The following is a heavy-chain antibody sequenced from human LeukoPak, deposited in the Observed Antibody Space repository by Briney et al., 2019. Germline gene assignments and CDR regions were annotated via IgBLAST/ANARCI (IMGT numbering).Heavy chain of an antibody. D-gene: IGHD3-3*01. J-gene: IGHJ4*02. CDR1: DSRFTTYW. Sequence: GASLKISSQGSDSRFTTYWIGWVRPPPGKGRAWMGIIVPGDSDTRYSPSFQAQVTISADKSICTAYLQWSSLEAADTAMYYCARLRSYDFLLDYWGRGTLVTVSS. V-gene: IGHV5-51*01. CDR2: IVPGDSDT. CDR3: ARLRSYDFLLDY.